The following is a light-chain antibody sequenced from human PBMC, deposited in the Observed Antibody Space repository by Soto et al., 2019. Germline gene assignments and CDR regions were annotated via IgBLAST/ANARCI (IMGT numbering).Light chain of an antibody. Sequence: EIVMTQSPATLSVSPGERATLSCRASQSVSSDLAWYHQKPGQPPRLLIYGASTRATGIPARFSGSGSGTDFTLTISSLEPEDFAVYYCQQRSNWPWTFGQGTKVDI. V-gene: IGKV3-11*01. CDR3: QQRSNWPWT. J-gene: IGKJ1*01. CDR2: GAS. CDR1: QSVSSD.